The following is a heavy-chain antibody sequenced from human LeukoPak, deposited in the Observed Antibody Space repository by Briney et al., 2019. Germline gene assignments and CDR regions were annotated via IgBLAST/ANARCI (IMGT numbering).Heavy chain of an antibody. V-gene: IGHV4-4*02. D-gene: IGHD2-15*01. CDR1: GASVSSASY. CDR2: INHSGST. Sequence: PSETLSLTCTVSGASVSSASYWTWIRQPPGKGLEWIGEINHSGSTNYNPSLKSRVTISVDTSKNQFSLKLSSVTAADTAVYYCAREYCSGGSCYFAFDIWGQETMVTVSS. CDR3: AREYCSGGSCYFAFDI. J-gene: IGHJ3*02.